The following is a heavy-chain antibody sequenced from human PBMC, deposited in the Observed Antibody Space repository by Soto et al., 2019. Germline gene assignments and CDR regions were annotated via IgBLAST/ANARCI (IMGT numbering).Heavy chain of an antibody. CDR1: GYSISSGYY. V-gene: IGHV4-38-2*01. J-gene: IGHJ4*02. D-gene: IGHD2-2*02. CDR3: ASSAKLYCSSTSCYRAPDY. CDR2: IYHSGST. Sequence: SETLSLTCAVSGYSISSGYYWGWIRQPPGKGLEWIGSIYHSGSTYYNPSLKSRVTISVDTSKNQFSLKLSSVTAADTAVYYCASSAKLYCSSTSCYRAPDYWGQGTLVTVYS.